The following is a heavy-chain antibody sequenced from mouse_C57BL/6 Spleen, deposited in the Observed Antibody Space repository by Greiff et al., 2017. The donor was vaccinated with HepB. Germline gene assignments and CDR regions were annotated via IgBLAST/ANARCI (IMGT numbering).Heavy chain of an antibody. J-gene: IGHJ1*03. Sequence: VKPGDSVKISCKASGYSFTGYFMHWVMQSHGKSLEWIGRINPYNGDTFYNQKFKGKATLTVDKSSSTAHMELRSLTSEDSAVYYCARDYGSSYWYFDVWGTGTTVTVSS. CDR3: ARDYGSSYWYFDV. CDR1: GYSFTGYF. CDR2: INPYNGDT. V-gene: IGHV1-20*01. D-gene: IGHD1-1*01.